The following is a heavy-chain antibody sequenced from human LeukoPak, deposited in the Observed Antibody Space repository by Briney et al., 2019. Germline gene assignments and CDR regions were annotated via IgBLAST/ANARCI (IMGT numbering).Heavy chain of an antibody. V-gene: IGHV3-48*03. D-gene: IGHD6-19*01. Sequence: GGSLRLSCAASGFTFSSYEMNWVRQAPGKGLEWVSYISSSGSTIYYADSVKGRFTISRDNAKNSLYLQMNSLRAEDTAAYYCADSSGWYEDAFDIWGQGTMVTVSS. CDR2: ISSSGSTI. CDR1: GFTFSSYE. J-gene: IGHJ3*02. CDR3: ADSSGWYEDAFDI.